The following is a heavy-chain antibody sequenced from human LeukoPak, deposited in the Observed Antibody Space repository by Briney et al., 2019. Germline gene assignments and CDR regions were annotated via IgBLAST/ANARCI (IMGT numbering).Heavy chain of an antibody. V-gene: IGHV3-30*02. CDR1: GIDFRASG. J-gene: IGHJ4*02. Sequence: GGSLRLSCAASGIDFRASGMHWVRQAPGMGLEWVTFIQTDGRDKYYAASVAGRFTISRDNSKNTVYLNMNNLRPDDTALYYCAREGGTVVIGGFDYWGQGTLVTVSS. CDR2: IQTDGRDK. CDR3: AREGGTVVIGGFDY. D-gene: IGHD2-2*01.